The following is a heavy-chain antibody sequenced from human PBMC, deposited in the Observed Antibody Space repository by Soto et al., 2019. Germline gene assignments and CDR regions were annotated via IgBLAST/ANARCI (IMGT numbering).Heavy chain of an antibody. Sequence: QITLKESGPPLVKPTQTLTLTCTFSGFSLSTSGVGVGWIRQPPGKALEWLALIYWDDDKRYSPSLKSRLTITKDTSKNQVVLTMTNMDPVDTATYYCAHSRWGRFLEWLPDLMDLVDAFDIWGQGTMVTVSS. CDR3: AHSRWGRFLEWLPDLMDLVDAFDI. CDR2: IYWDDDK. V-gene: IGHV2-5*02. CDR1: GFSLSTSGVG. D-gene: IGHD3-3*01. J-gene: IGHJ3*02.